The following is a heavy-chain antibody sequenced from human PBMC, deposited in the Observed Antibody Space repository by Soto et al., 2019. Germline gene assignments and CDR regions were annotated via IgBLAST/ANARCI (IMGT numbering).Heavy chain of an antibody. J-gene: IGHJ1*01. Sequence: KTSETLSLTCTFSVVSVTTSSTYWSWIRHSPGKGLEWIGYVHHSGRTYYNPSLKSRVKMSVDTAKNQYDLTLTSVTAADTAVYYCARDRDYYDNSGYLHHFEFWGQGTQVIVS. CDR3: ARDRDYYDNSGYLHHFEF. CDR1: VVSVTTSSTY. CDR2: VHHSGRT. V-gene: IGHV4-31*03. D-gene: IGHD5-12*01.